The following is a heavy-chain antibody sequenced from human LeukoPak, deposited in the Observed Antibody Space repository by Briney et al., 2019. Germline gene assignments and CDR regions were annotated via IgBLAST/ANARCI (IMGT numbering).Heavy chain of an antibody. Sequence: PSETLSLTCAVYGGSFSGYYWSWIRQPPGKGLEWIGGINHSGSTNYNPSLKSRVTISVDTSKNQFSLKLSSVTAADTAVYYCARRSIAAAGPFDYWGQGTLVTVSS. CDR1: GGSFSGYY. CDR2: INHSGST. V-gene: IGHV4-34*01. J-gene: IGHJ4*02. D-gene: IGHD6-13*01. CDR3: ARRSIAAAGPFDY.